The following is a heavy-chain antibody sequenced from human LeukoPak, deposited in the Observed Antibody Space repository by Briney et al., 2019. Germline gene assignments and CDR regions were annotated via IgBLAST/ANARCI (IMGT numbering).Heavy chain of an antibody. CDR2: IYSGGST. CDR3: ARVSTVTLYYYYYMDV. J-gene: IGHJ6*03. D-gene: IGHD4-11*01. Sequence: GGSLRLSCAASGSTVSSNYMSWVRQAPRKGLEWVSVIYSGGSTYYADSVKGRFTISRDNSKNTLYLQMNSLRAEDTAVYYCARVSTVTLYYYYYMDVWGKGTTVTVSS. CDR1: GSTVSSNY. V-gene: IGHV3-66*02.